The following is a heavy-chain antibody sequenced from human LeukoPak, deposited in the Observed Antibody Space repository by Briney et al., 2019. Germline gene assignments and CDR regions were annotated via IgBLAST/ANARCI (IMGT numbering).Heavy chain of an antibody. D-gene: IGHD2-21*01. Sequence: SETLSLTCTVSGGSISSSSYYWGWIRQPPGKGLEWIGSIYYSGSTYYNPSLKSRVTISVDTSKNQFSLKLSSVTAADTAVYYCAGREDCGGDCMDAFDIWGQGTMVTVSS. J-gene: IGHJ3*02. CDR2: IYYSGST. V-gene: IGHV4-39*01. CDR3: AGREDCGGDCMDAFDI. CDR1: GGSISSSSYY.